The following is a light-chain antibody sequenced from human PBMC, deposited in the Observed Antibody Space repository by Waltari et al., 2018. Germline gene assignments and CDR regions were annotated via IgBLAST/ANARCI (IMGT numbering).Light chain of an antibody. CDR3: HQYNTLPLT. Sequence: TCRASESVKNNLDWYQHQPGKAPKVLVHNASRLESGVPSRFSGSGYGTEFTLTISSLEPDDFATYYCHQYNTLPLTFGGGTKVEIK. J-gene: IGKJ4*01. CDR2: NAS. V-gene: IGKV1-5*03. CDR1: ESVKNN.